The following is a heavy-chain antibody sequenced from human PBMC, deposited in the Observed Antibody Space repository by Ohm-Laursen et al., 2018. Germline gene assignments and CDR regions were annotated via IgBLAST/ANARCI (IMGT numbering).Heavy chain of an antibody. CDR3: ARERVSGGRVNGMDV. Sequence: PSVKASCQIYGYTFTSSFITWARQAPGHGLGWMGWISVYKGNTNYAQKLQGRVTMTTDTSTSTAYMELRSLRSDDTAVYYCARERVSGGRVNGMDVWGQGTTVTVPS. V-gene: IGHV1-18*01. CDR1: GYTFTSSF. D-gene: IGHD3-10*01. CDR2: ISVYKGNT. J-gene: IGHJ6*02.